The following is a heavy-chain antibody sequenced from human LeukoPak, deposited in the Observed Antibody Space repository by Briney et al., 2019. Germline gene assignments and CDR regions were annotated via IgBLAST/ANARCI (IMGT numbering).Heavy chain of an antibody. CDR1: GYSISSGYY. Sequence: SETLSLTCTVSGYSISSGYYWGWIRQPPGKGLEWIGSIYHSGSTNYNPSLKSRVTISVDTSKNQFSLKLSSVTAADTAVYYCARVKDPGGYYYYYYMDVWGKGTAVTVSS. J-gene: IGHJ6*03. CDR2: IYHSGST. V-gene: IGHV4-38-2*02. CDR3: ARVKDPGGYYYYYYMDV. D-gene: IGHD3-16*01.